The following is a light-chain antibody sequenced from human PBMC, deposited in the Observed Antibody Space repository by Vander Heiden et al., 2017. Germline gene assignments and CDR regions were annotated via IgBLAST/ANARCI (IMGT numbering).Light chain of an antibody. CDR1: QSISSS. CDR2: AAS. CDR3: QHYNGYPWT. Sequence: IQMTQSPSTLSASVGDRVTITCRASQSISSSLAWYQQKPGTAPKSLIYAASSLESGVPSRFSGSGSGTEFTLTISSLQPDDFATYYCQHYNGYPWTFGQGTKVEIK. J-gene: IGKJ1*01. V-gene: IGKV1-5*01.